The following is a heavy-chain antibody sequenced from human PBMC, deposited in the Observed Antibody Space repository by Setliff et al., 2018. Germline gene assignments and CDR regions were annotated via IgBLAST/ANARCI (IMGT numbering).Heavy chain of an antibody. CDR3: FGAGTCSY. CDR2: ISGGGNTM. CDR1: GFSFSGSY. Sequence: GGSLRLSCAASGFSFSGSYMSWVRQAPGKGLEWISKISGGGNTMYYADSVKGRFTISRDNAKNSLSLQMNNLRTEDTAVYYCFGAGTCSYWGQGTLVTVSS. D-gene: IGHD3-10*01. V-gene: IGHV3-11*04. J-gene: IGHJ4*02.